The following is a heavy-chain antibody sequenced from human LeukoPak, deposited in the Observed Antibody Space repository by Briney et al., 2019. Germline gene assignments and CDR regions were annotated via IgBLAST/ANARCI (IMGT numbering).Heavy chain of an antibody. J-gene: IGHJ6*03. CDR2: IYYSGNT. V-gene: IGHV4-39*01. D-gene: IGHD2-2*02. CDR3: ARQREDCSSTSCYRGYYYYYMDV. CDR1: GVSISSSNSY. Sequence: SETLSLICTVSGVSISSSNSYWGWIRQPPGKGLEWIVSIYYSGNTYYNASLKSQVSTSIDTSKNQFSLRLTSVTAAHTAVYYCARQREDCSSTSCYRGYYYYYMDVWGKGTTVTISS.